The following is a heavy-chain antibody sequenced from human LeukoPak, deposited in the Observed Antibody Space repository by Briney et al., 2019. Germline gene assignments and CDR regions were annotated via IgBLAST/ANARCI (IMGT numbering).Heavy chain of an antibody. CDR2: ISGSGGST. D-gene: IGHD5-18*01. CDR1: GFTFSSYA. Sequence: PGGSLRLSCAASGFTFSSYAMSWVRQAPGRGLEWVSAISGSGGSTYYADSVKGRFTISRDNSKNTLYLQMNSLRAEDTAVYYCAKDQGVDTSPYFDYWGQGTLVTVSS. CDR3: AKDQGVDTSPYFDY. V-gene: IGHV3-23*01. J-gene: IGHJ4*02.